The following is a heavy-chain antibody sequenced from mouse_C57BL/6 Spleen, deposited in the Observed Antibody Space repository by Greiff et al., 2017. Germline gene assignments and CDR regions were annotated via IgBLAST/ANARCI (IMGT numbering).Heavy chain of an antibody. V-gene: IGHV5-4*01. CDR2: ISAGGSYT. CDR1: GFTFSSYA. J-gene: IGHJ4*01. Sequence: EVLLVESGGGLVKPGGSLKLSCAASGFTFSSYAMSWVRQTPERRLEWVVTISAGGSYTYYPDNVKGRFTISRDNAKNNLDLQMSHLKSEDTATYYCGRDGYDVDAMDYWGQGTSVTVSS. CDR3: GRDGYDVDAMDY. D-gene: IGHD2-2*01.